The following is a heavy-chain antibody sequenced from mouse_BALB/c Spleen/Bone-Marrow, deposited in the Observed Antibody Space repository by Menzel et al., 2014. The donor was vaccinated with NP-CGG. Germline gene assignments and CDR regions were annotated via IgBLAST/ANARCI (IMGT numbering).Heavy chain of an antibody. J-gene: IGHJ4*01. V-gene: IGHV1S81*02. Sequence: VQLQQSGAELVKPGASVKLSCKASGYTFTSYYMHWVKQRPGQGLEWFGEINPSNGGTNFNEKLKNKATLTVDKSSSTGYMQLSSLTSEDSAVYYCSRGRRDAWDYWGQGTSVTVSS. CDR1: GYTFTSYY. CDR2: INPSNGGT. CDR3: SRGRRDAWDY.